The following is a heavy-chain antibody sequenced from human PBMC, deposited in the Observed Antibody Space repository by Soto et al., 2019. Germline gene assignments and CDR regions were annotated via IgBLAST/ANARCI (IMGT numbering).Heavy chain of an antibody. Sequence: PSETLSVTCAVSGYSSSSGYYWGFLRQPPGKGRECIGSIYHGGSTYYNPSLNSRVTLSIDMTNNHVSLILNSVTAADTAVYYCARVGPWVPYYYDSSPYTFENWFDPWGQGTLVTVSS. CDR3: ARVGPWVPYYYDSSPYTFENWFDP. D-gene: IGHD3-22*01. J-gene: IGHJ5*02. V-gene: IGHV4-38-2*01. CDR2: IYHGGST. CDR1: GYSSSSGYY.